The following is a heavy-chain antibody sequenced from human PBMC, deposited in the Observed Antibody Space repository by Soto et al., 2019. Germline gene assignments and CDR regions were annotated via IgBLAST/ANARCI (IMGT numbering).Heavy chain of an antibody. CDR3: ARDLRAYGDAPCYYMDV. CDR1: GFSLSAYA. V-gene: IGHV3-64*02. Sequence: GGSLRLSCAASGFSLSAYALHWVRQAPGQGLEYVSSTSRNGDSTYYADSVKGRFTISRDNSKNTLYLQMGSLRTDDMAVYFCARDLRAYGDAPCYYMDVWGKGTTVTVSS. J-gene: IGHJ6*03. CDR2: TSRNGDST. D-gene: IGHD4-17*01.